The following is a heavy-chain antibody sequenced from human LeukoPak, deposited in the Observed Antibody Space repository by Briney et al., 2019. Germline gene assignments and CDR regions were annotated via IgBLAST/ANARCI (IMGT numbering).Heavy chain of an antibody. CDR2: INPTGGST. J-gene: IGHJ5*02. V-gene: IGHV1-46*01. CDR3: ARDAPDAIPMIGREDYNNWLDP. D-gene: IGHD3-22*01. Sequence: GASVKVSCKPSGYTFTSYQIHWVRQAPRQGLEWMGIINPTGGSTNYAQKFQGRVTMTRDTSTSTVYMELSSLRSDDTAVYYCARDAPDAIPMIGREDYNNWLDPWGQGTLVTVSS. CDR1: GYTFTSYQ.